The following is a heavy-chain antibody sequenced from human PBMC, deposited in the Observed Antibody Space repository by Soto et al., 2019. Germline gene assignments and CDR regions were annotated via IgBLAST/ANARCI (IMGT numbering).Heavy chain of an antibody. Sequence: QVQLHQWGAGLLEPSETLSLTCAVYGGSFSGYYWSWIRQPPGKGLEWIGEINHSGSTNYNPSLKSRVSISIDTSKTQFSLKLSSVTAADTAVYYCARYLRYFDLWGRGTLVTVSS. D-gene: IGHD5-12*01. V-gene: IGHV4-34*01. J-gene: IGHJ2*01. CDR2: INHSGST. CDR1: GGSFSGYY. CDR3: ARYLRYFDL.